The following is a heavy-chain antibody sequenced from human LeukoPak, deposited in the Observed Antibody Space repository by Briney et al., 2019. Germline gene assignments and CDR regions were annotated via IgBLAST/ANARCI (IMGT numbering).Heavy chain of an antibody. V-gene: IGHV1-69*06. J-gene: IGHJ4*02. CDR3: ARGSPHYGSGVSFDY. Sequence: SVKVSCKASGGTFSSYAISWVRQAPGQGLEWMGGIIPIFGTANYAQKFKGRVTINAEKSTSTAYMELSSLRSEETAVYYCARGSPHYGSGVSFDYWGQGTLVTVSS. D-gene: IGHD3-10*01. CDR1: GGTFSSYA. CDR2: IIPIFGTA.